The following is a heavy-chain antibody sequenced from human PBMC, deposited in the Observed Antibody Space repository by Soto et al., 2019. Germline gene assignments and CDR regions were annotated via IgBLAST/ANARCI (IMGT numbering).Heavy chain of an antibody. V-gene: IGHV4-30-2*03. D-gene: IGHD2-21*01. CDR1: GGSISSRGYS. CDR2: IYYSGST. J-gene: IGHJ4*02. CDR3: ARQTIIHHRSNYFDY. Sequence: SETLSLPCAVSGGSISSRGYSWSWIRQTPGKGLEWIGSIYYSGSTYYNPSLKSRVTISVDTSKNQFSLKLSSVTAADTAVYYCARQTIIHHRSNYFDYWGQGTLVTVS.